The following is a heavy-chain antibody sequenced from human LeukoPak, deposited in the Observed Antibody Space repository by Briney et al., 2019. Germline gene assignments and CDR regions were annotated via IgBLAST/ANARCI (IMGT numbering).Heavy chain of an antibody. CDR3: ARDPRYCSGGSCYLEYFQH. Sequence: ASVKVSCKASGGTFSSYAISWVRQAPGQGLEWMGGIIPIFGTANYAQKFQGRVTITAGESTSTAYMELSSLRSEDTAVYYCARDPRYCSGGSCYLEYFQHWGQGTLVTVSS. V-gene: IGHV1-69*13. J-gene: IGHJ1*01. D-gene: IGHD2-15*01. CDR1: GGTFSSYA. CDR2: IIPIFGTA.